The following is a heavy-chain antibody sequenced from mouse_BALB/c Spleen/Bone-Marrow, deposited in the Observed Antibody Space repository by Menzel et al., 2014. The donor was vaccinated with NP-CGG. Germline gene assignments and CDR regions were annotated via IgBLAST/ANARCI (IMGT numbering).Heavy chain of an antibody. CDR1: GYAFTNYN. V-gene: IGHV1S135*01. Sequence: EVQLQQSGPELVKPGASVKVSCKASGYAFTNYNMYWVRQSHGKSLEWIGYTDPYNGGTSYNQNFKGKATLTVDKSSSTAYMHLNSLTSEDSAVFYCARDYGNPYYAMDYWGQGTSVTVSS. CDR2: TDPYNGGT. CDR3: ARDYGNPYYAMDY. D-gene: IGHD2-1*01. J-gene: IGHJ4*01.